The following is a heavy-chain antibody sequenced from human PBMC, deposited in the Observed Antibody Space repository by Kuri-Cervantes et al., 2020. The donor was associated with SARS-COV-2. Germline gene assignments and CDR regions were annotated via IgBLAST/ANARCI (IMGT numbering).Heavy chain of an antibody. V-gene: IGHV3-21*01. CDR3: ARVGDSSGYYYGNYYYYMDV. D-gene: IGHD3-22*01. CDR2: ITRSSVYI. J-gene: IGHJ6*03. Sequence: GVSLRLSCVASGFTFSAYTLNWVRQAPGKGLEWVSSITRSSVYISYADSLKGRFTISRDNAKNSLYLQMNSLRAEDTAVYYCARVGDSSGYYYGNYYYYMDVWGKGTTVTVSS. CDR1: GFTFSAYT.